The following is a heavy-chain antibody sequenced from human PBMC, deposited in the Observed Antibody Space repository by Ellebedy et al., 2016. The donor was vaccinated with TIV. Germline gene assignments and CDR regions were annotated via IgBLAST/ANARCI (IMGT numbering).Heavy chain of an antibody. Sequence: AASVKVSCKASGGTFSSFAINWVRQAPRQGLEWMGGIIPVFGTTNYAQRFQGRLTITADESTSTAHMELTSLRSEDTAVYYCARVAAHDYDVFFYGMDVWGQGTTVTVSS. CDR3: ARVAAHDYDVFFYGMDV. D-gene: IGHD3-9*01. CDR2: IIPVFGTT. J-gene: IGHJ6*02. V-gene: IGHV1-69*13. CDR1: GGTFSSFA.